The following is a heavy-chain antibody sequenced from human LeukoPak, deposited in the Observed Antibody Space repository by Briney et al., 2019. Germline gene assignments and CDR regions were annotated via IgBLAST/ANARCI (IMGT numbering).Heavy chain of an antibody. D-gene: IGHD7-27*01. Sequence: GASVKVSSTASGYTSTGYYMHWVRQAPGQGLEWMGWINPSSGVTNYAQKFQGWVTMTRDTSISTAYMELSRLRSDDTAVYYCASEPDMLTGEDYWGQGTLVTVSS. CDR2: INPSSGVT. V-gene: IGHV1-2*04. CDR3: ASEPDMLTGEDY. J-gene: IGHJ4*02. CDR1: GYTSTGYY.